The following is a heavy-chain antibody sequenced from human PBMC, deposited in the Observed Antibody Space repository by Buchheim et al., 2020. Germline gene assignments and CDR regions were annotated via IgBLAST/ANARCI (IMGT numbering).Heavy chain of an antibody. CDR1: AGSISGSNW. D-gene: IGHD1/OR15-1a*01. V-gene: IGHV4-4*02. J-gene: IGHJ4*02. CDR2: IYHSGST. CDR3: ARVNTDISFDY. Sequence: QMQLQESGPGLVKPSGTLSLTCDVSAGSISGSNWWSWVRQSPGKGLEWIGEIYHSGSTNYNPSLKYRVTISVDKSKSKFSLKLGAVTAADTAIYYCARVNTDISFDYWGPGTL.